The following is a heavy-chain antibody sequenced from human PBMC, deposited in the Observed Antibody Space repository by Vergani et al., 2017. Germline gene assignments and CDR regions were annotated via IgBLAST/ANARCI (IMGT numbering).Heavy chain of an antibody. CDR3: ARVGSSWP. J-gene: IGHJ5*02. CDR1: GYTFTAYY. D-gene: IGHD6-13*01. Sequence: QVQLVQSGAEVGKPGASVKISCKASGYTFTAYYIHWVRQAPGQGLEWMGGIIPIFGTANYAQKFQGRVTITADESTSTAYMELSSLRSEDTAVYYCARVGSSWPWGQGTLVTVSS. CDR2: IIPIFGTA. V-gene: IGHV1-69*01.